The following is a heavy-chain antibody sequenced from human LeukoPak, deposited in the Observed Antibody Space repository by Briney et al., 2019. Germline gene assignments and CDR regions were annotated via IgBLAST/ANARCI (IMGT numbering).Heavy chain of an antibody. CDR3: ATNGGGDSGYGNFDY. J-gene: IGHJ4*02. V-gene: IGHV3-9*01. CDR1: GFTFDDYA. CDR2: ISWNSDTI. D-gene: IGHD5-12*01. Sequence: PGGSLRLSCAVSGFTFDDYAMHWVRLVPGKGLEWVSGISWNSDTIGYGDSVKGRFTISRDNAKNSLYLQMNSLRPEDTASYYCATNGGGDSGYGNFDYWGQGTLVTVSS.